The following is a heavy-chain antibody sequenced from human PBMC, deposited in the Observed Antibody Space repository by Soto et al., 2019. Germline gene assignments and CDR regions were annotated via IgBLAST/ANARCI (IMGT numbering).Heavy chain of an antibody. CDR3: ARHFGQQWLDNYYYYGMDV. V-gene: IGHV4-39*01. Sequence: PSETLSLTCTVSGGSISSSSYYWGWIRQPPGKGLEWIGSIYYSGSTYYNPSLKSRVTISVDTSKNQFSLKLSSVTAADTAVYYCARHFGQQWLDNYYYYGMDVWGQGPTVT. CDR2: IYYSGST. D-gene: IGHD6-19*01. J-gene: IGHJ6*02. CDR1: GGSISSSSYY.